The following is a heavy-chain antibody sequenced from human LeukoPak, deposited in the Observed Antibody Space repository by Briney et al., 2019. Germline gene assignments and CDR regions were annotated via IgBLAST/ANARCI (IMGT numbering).Heavy chain of an antibody. Sequence: SETLSLTCAVYGGSFSGYYWSWIRQPPGKGLEWIGEINHSGSTNYNPSLKSRVTISVDTSKHQFSLKLSSVTAADTAVYYCARDVSGQPLDYWGQGTLVTVSS. J-gene: IGHJ4*02. CDR3: ARDVSGQPLDY. CDR2: INHSGST. V-gene: IGHV4-34*01. D-gene: IGHD3-10*02. CDR1: GGSFSGYY.